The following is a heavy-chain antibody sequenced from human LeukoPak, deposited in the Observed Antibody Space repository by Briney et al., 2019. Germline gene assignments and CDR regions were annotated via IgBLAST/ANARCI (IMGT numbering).Heavy chain of an antibody. CDR3: AKDGRRWLQLLDY. J-gene: IGHJ4*02. D-gene: IGHD5-24*01. V-gene: IGHV3-30*18. CDR1: GFTFSSYG. Sequence: GRSLRLSCAASGFTFSSYGMHWVRLAPGKGLEWVAVISYDGSNKYYADSVKGRFTISRDNSKNTLYLQMNSLRAEDTAVYYCAKDGRRWLQLLDYWGQGTLVTVSS. CDR2: ISYDGSNK.